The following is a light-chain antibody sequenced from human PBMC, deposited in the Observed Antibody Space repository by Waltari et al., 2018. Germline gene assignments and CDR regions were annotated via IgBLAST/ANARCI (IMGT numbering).Light chain of an antibody. CDR2: GAS. CDR3: QQYGSSLFT. Sequence: EIVLTQSPGTLSLSPGERATLSCRASQSVSSSYLAWDQQKPGQAPRLLIYGASSRATGIPDRFSGSGSGTDFTLTISRLEPEDFAVYYCQQYGSSLFTFGGGTKVEIK. J-gene: IGKJ4*01. V-gene: IGKV3-20*01. CDR1: QSVSSSY.